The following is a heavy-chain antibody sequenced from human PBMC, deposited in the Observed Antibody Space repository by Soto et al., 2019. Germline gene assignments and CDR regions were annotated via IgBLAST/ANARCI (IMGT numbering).Heavy chain of an antibody. CDR3: AHGLLELLPGASWFVP. CDR1: GFSLSTSGVG. Sequence: SGPTLVNPTQTLTLTCTFSGFSLSTSGVGVGWIRQPPGKALEWLALIYWDDDKRYSPSLKSRLTITKDTSKNQVVLTMTNMDPVDTATYYCAHGLLELLPGASWFVPWGQGTLVTVSS. CDR2: IYWDDDK. J-gene: IGHJ5*02. V-gene: IGHV2-5*02. D-gene: IGHD1-26*01.